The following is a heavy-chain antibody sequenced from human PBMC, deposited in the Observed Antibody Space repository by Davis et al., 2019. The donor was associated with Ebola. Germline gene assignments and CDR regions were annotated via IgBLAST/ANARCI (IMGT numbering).Heavy chain of an antibody. D-gene: IGHD2-2*02. Sequence: GESLKISCKGSGYSFTSYWIGWVRQMPGKGLEWMGIIYPGDSDTRYSPSFQGQVTISADKSISTAYLQWSSLKASDIAMYYCARHTGVYCSSTSCYIPFMVVAATLPDAFDIWGQGTMVTVSS. J-gene: IGHJ3*02. CDR3: ARHTGVYCSSTSCYIPFMVVAATLPDAFDI. CDR1: GYSFTSYW. V-gene: IGHV5-51*01. CDR2: IYPGDSDT.